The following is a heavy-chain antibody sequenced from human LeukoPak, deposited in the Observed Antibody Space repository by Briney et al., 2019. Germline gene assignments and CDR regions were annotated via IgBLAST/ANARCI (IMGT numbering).Heavy chain of an antibody. CDR1: GFTFSSYE. V-gene: IGHV3-48*03. CDR3: ARDGSGSYVLYYYYGMDV. Sequence: GGSLRLSCAASGFTFSSYEMNWVRQAPGKRLEWVSYISSSGSTIYYADSVKGRFTISRDNAKNSLYLQMNSLRAEDTAVYYCARDGSGSYVLYYYYGMDVWGKGTTVTVSS. CDR2: ISSSGSTI. J-gene: IGHJ6*04. D-gene: IGHD3-10*01.